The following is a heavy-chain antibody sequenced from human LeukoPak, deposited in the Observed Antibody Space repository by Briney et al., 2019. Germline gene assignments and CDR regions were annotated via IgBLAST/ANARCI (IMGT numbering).Heavy chain of an antibody. D-gene: IGHD5-24*01. CDR1: GFTFSGSA. Sequence: GGSLRLSCAASGFTFSGSAMHWVRQASGKGLEWVGRIRSKANSYATAYAAPVKGRFTISRDDSKNTAYLQMNSLKTEDTAVYYCARLSGDGYNYYYYGMDVWGQGTTVTVSS. J-gene: IGHJ6*02. V-gene: IGHV3-73*01. CDR2: IRSKANSYAT. CDR3: ARLSGDGYNYYYYGMDV.